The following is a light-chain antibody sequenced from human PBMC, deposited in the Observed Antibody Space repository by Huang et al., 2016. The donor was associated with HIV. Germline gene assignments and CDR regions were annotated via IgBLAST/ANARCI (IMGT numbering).Light chain of an antibody. CDR2: GVA. V-gene: IGKV3-15*01. J-gene: IGKJ4*01. CDR1: QSVSSN. CDR3: QQYNSWPLT. Sequence: DRVMRQSPATLSVSPGERATLSCRASQSVSSNLAWYQQKPGQAPRLLIYGVATRATSIPARFSGSGSGTELTLTISSLQSEDFAVYYCQQYNSWPLTGGGGTKVEIK.